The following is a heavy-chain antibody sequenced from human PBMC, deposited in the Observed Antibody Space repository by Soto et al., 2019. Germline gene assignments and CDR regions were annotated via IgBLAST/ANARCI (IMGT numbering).Heavy chain of an antibody. V-gene: IGHV3-30-3*01. D-gene: IGHD3-22*01. CDR2: ISYDGSNK. CDR1: GFTFSSYA. J-gene: IGHJ4*02. Sequence: QVQLVESGGGVVQPGRSLRLSCAASGFTFSSYAMHWVRQAPGKGLEWVAVISYDGSNKYYADSVKGRFTISRDNSKNTLYLQMNSLRAEDTAVYYCASMGGVVVITSDDYWGQGTLVTVSS. CDR3: ASMGGVVVITSDDY.